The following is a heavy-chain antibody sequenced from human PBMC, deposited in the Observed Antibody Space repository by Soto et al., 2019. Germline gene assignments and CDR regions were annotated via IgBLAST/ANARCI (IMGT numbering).Heavy chain of an antibody. CDR2: IYTSGGT. D-gene: IGHD5-12*01. V-gene: IGHV4-4*07. Sequence: QVQLQESGPGLVKPSETLSLTCTVSGDSISNYYWSWIRQPAGKGLEWIGRIYTSGGTDYNPSLKSRVTISIDTSKSQFSLKVTSMTAADTAVYYCARERREKIHDGYDIDYWGQGTLVTVSS. CDR3: ARERREKIHDGYDIDY. J-gene: IGHJ4*02. CDR1: GDSISNYY.